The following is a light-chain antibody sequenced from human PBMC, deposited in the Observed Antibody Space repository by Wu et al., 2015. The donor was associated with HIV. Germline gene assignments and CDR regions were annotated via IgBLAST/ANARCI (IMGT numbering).Light chain of an antibody. CDR1: QSVRSS. J-gene: IGKJ1*01. CDR3: QQYYNWPPWT. V-gene: IGKV3-15*01. Sequence: EMVMTQSPATLSVSPGERVTLSCRASQSVRSSLAWYQQKPGQAPRLLIYDASTRATGIPARFSGSGSGTEFTLTISSLQSEDFALYYCQQYYNWPPWTFGQGTKVEIK. CDR2: DAS.